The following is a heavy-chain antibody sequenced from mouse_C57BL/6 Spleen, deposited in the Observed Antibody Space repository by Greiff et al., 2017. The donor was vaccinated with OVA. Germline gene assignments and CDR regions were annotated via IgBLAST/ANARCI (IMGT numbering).Heavy chain of an antibody. CDR2: ISSGSSTI. V-gene: IGHV5-17*01. CDR1: GFTFSDYG. J-gene: IGHJ1*03. D-gene: IGHD1-1*01. CDR3: ARGYYGSSYWYFDV. Sequence: EVNVVESGGGLVKPGGSLKLSCAASGFTFSDYGMHWVRQAPEKGLEWVAYISSGSSTIYYADTVKGRFTISRDNAKNTLFLQMTSLRSEDTAMYYCARGYYGSSYWYFDVWGTGTTVTVSS.